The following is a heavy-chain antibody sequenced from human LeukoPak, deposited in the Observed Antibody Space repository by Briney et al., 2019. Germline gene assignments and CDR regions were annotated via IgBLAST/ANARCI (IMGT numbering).Heavy chain of an antibody. D-gene: IGHD3-9*01. CDR1: GFTFSSYA. V-gene: IGHV3-23*01. Sequence: AGGSLRLSCAASGFTFSSYAMSWVRQAPGKGLEWVSVISGSGGSTYYADSVKGRFTISRDNSKNTLYLQMNSLRAEDTAVYYCAREYFDWLLYYYYGMDVWGQGTTVTVSS. CDR2: ISGSGGST. CDR3: AREYFDWLLYYYYGMDV. J-gene: IGHJ6*02.